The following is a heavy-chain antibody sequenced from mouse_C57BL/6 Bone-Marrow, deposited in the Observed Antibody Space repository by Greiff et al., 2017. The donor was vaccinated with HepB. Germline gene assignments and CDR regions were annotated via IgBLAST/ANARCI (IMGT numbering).Heavy chain of an antibody. CDR2: IYPGNSDT. CDR1: GYTFTSYW. J-gene: IGHJ3*01. CDR3: TRAYYYGSSSFAY. V-gene: IGHV1-5*01. D-gene: IGHD1-1*01. Sequence: EVQLQQSGTVLARPGASVKMSCKTSGYTFTSYWMHWVKQRPGQGLEWIGAIYPGNSDTSYNQKFKGKAKLTAVTSASTAYMERSSLTNEDSAVYYCTRAYYYGSSSFAYWGQGTLVTVSA.